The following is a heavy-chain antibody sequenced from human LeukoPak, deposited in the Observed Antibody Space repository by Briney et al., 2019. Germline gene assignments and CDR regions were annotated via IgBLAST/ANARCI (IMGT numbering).Heavy chain of an antibody. J-gene: IGHJ4*02. D-gene: IGHD3-16*01. CDR2: INHSGST. Sequence: SETLSLTCAVYGGSFSGYYWSWIRQPPGKWLEWIGEINHSGSTNYNPSLKSRVTISVDTSKNQFSLKLSSVTAADTAVYYCARAVFGWLRILYYFDYWGQGTLVTVSS. CDR3: ARAVFGWLRILYYFDY. V-gene: IGHV4-34*01. CDR1: GGSFSGYY.